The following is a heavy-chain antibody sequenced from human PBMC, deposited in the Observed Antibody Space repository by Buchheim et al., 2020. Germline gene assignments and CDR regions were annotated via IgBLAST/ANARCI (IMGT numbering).Heavy chain of an antibody. CDR2: ISYDGSNK. CDR1: GFTFSSYA. J-gene: IGHJ4*02. V-gene: IGHV3-30*04. Sequence: QVQLVESGGGVVQPGRSLRLSCAASGFTFSSYAMHWVRQAPGKGLEWVAVISYDGSNKYYADSVKGRFTISRDHSKNTLYLQMNSLRAEDTAVYYCATLGATFDYWGQGTL. D-gene: IGHD1-26*01. CDR3: ATLGATFDY.